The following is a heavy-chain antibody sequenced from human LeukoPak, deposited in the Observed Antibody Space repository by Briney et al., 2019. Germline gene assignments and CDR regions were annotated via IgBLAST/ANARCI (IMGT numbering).Heavy chain of an antibody. J-gene: IGHJ4*02. D-gene: IGHD3-10*01. V-gene: IGHV3-74*01. CDR3: ARDSAGNQYSSGNFDL. Sequence: GGSLRLSCAASGFTFSSYWMHRVRQAPGKGLVWVSRINSDGSNTSYADSVKGRFMISRDNAKNTLYLQMNSLRAEDTAVYFCARDSAGNQYSSGNFDLWGQGTLVTVSS. CDR2: INSDGSNT. CDR1: GFTFSSYW.